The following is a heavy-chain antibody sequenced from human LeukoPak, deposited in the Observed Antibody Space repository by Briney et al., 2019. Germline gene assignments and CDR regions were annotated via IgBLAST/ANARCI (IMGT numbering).Heavy chain of an antibody. CDR1: GFTFGSHT. V-gene: IGHV3-23*01. CDR2: IGGRGGSI. Sequence: GGSLRLSCAASGFTFGSHTMSGVRQAPGKGLEWVSTIGGRGGSIYYADAVKGRFTISRDNSKNTLSLQMNSLKAEDTAIYYCAKDAGEAGASTFDYWGQGTLVTVSS. J-gene: IGHJ4*02. D-gene: IGHD3-10*01. CDR3: AKDAGEAGASTFDY.